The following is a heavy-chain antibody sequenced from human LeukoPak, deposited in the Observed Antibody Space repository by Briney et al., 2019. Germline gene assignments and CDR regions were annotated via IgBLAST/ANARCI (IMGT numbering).Heavy chain of an antibody. Sequence: ASVKVSCKASGYTFTGYYMHWVRQAPGQGLEWMGWINPNSGGTNYAQKFQGWVTMTRDTSISTAYMELSRLRSDDTAVYYCARGGIYSGYDFPDYWGQGTLATVSS. V-gene: IGHV1-2*04. D-gene: IGHD5-12*01. J-gene: IGHJ4*02. CDR2: INPNSGGT. CDR1: GYTFTGYY. CDR3: ARGGIYSGYDFPDY.